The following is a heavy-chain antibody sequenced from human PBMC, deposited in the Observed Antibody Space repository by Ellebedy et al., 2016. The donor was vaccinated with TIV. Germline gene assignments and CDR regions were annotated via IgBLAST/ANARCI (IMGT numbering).Heavy chain of an antibody. CDR1: GFSTSG. V-gene: IGHV3-30*02. CDR2: IRSDGSNK. CDR3: VKGAYPVPTVMAV. J-gene: IGHJ6*02. D-gene: IGHD3-16*01. Sequence: GESLKISCATSGFSTSGMHWVRQAPGQGLEWVAFIRSDGSNKYYADSVEGRFTISRDNSRNTLDLQMTRLGVEDTARYYCVKGAYPVPTVMAVWGQGTVVIVSS.